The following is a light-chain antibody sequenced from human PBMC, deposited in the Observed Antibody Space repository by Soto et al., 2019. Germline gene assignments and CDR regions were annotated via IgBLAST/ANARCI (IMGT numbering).Light chain of an antibody. CDR2: GAS. J-gene: IGKJ4*01. V-gene: IGKV3-15*01. CDR3: QQYIRWSLT. CDR1: QSVSSN. Sequence: EIVMTQSPATLSVSPGERATLSCRASQSVSSNLAWYQQKPGQAPSLLIYGASTRATGTPARFSGSGSGTEFTLTISSLQSEDFAVYYCQQYIRWSLTFGGGTKVEIK.